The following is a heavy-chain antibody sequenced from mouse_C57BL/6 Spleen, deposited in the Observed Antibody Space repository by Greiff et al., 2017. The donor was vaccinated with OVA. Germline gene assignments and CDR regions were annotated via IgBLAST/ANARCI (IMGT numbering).Heavy chain of an antibody. V-gene: IGHV1-69*01. Sequence: QVHVKQPGAELVMPGASVKLSCKASGYTFTSYWMHWVKQRPGQGLEWIGEIDPSSSYTNYNQKFKGKSTLTVDKSSSTAYMQLSSLTSEDSAVYYCARGGAYYGGIFDYWGQGTTLTVSS. J-gene: IGHJ2*01. CDR3: ARGGAYYGGIFDY. D-gene: IGHD1-2*01. CDR1: GYTFTSYW. CDR2: IDPSSSYT.